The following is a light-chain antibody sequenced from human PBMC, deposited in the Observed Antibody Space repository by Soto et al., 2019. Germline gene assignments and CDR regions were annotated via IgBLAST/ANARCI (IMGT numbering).Light chain of an antibody. CDR3: QSFDRSLTAGV. CDR2: GHT. V-gene: IGLV1-40*01. J-gene: IGLJ3*02. Sequence: QSVLTQPPSVYGAPGQRVTISCTGSSSNIGAGYDVHWYQQRPGTAPTLLISGHTDRTSGVPDRFSGSKSGTSASLAITGLQTEDEADYYCQSFDRSLTAGVVGGGTTLTVL. CDR1: SSNIGAGYD.